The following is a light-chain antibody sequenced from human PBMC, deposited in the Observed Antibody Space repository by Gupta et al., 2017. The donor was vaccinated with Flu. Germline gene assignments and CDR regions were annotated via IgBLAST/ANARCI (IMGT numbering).Light chain of an antibody. CDR3: SSYTTSTTLV. Sequence: QSALTQPASVSGSPGQSITISCPGSNSDVGTYNYVSWYQHHPGKAPKLLIYEVTNRPSGISNRFSGSKSGNTASLTISGLQAEDEADYYCSSYTTSTTLVFGGGTKRTVV. J-gene: IGLJ2*01. CDR2: EVT. V-gene: IGLV2-14*01. CDR1: NSDVGTYNY.